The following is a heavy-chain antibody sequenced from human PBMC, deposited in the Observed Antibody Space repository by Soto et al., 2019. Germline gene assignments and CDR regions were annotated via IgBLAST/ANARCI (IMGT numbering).Heavy chain of an antibody. CDR1: GFTFSSYA. CDR2: ISYDGSNK. CDR3: ASAAYSGYDYPDDY. J-gene: IGHJ4*02. Sequence: QVQLVESGGGVVQPGRSLRLSCAASGFTFSSYAMHWVRQAPGKGLEWVAVISYDGSNKYYADSVKGRFTISRDNSKNTLYLQTNSLRAVDTAVYYCASAAYSGYDYPDDYWGQGTLVTVSS. D-gene: IGHD5-12*01. V-gene: IGHV3-30*14.